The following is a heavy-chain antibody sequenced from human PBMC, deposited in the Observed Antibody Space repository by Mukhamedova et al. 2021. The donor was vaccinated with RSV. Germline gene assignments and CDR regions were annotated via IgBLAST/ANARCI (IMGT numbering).Heavy chain of an antibody. D-gene: IGHD6-19*01. J-gene: IGHJ4*02. CDR3: AKYFSGWYFWDY. V-gene: IGHV3-23*01. Sequence: FTISRDNSKNTLYLQMNSLRAEDTAVYYCAKYFSGWYFWDYLGQGTLVTVSS.